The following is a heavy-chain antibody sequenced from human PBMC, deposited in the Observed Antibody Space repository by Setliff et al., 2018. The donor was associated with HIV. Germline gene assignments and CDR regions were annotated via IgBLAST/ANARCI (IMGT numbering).Heavy chain of an antibody. D-gene: IGHD1-1*01. CDR2: IYWNNNK. CDR3: AYSGRQLRGPYFDF. J-gene: IGHJ4*02. V-gene: IGHV2-5*01. Sequence: GSGPTLVNPTPPLTLTCTFSGLSLSTSGVGVGWIRQSPGKALEWLAFIYWNNNKHYSTSLKSRLTVTKDTSKNRVVFTMTNMDPVDTATYYCAYSGRQLRGPYFDFWGQGTPVTVSS. CDR1: GLSLSTSGVG.